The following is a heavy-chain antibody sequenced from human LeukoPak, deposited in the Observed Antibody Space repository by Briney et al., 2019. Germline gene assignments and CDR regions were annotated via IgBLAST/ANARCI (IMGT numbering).Heavy chain of an antibody. Sequence: PGGSLRLSCAASGFAVSANYMTWVRQAPGRGLEWVSVIYSGGTTYYADSVKGRFIISRDNSKNTVYLQMNSLRAEDTAVYYCARGVGATGFWGQGTLVTVSS. J-gene: IGHJ4*02. D-gene: IGHD1-26*01. CDR2: IYSGGTT. CDR1: GFAVSANY. V-gene: IGHV3-53*01. CDR3: ARGVGATGF.